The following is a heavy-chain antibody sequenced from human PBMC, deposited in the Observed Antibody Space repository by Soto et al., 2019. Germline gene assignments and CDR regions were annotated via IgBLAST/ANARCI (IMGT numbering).Heavy chain of an antibody. CDR1: GFTFSNYA. D-gene: IGHD3-10*01. CDR3: ARSVRSGSFPYYYAMDV. J-gene: IGHJ6*02. V-gene: IGHV3-74*01. CDR2: IKSDGSST. Sequence: AGSLRLSCAASGFTFSNYAVTWVRQAPGKGLVWVSRIKSDGSSTSYADSVKGRFTISRDNAKNTLDLQMHGLRAEDMAVYYCARSVRSGSFPYYYAMDVWGQGTTVTVSS.